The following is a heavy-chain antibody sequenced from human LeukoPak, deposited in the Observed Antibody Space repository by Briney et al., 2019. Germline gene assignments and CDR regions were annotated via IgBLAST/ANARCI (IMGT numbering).Heavy chain of an antibody. CDR2: IHYSGST. CDR3: ARVVGKSTGHNPSTGGAFDI. Sequence: SETLSLTCTVSGGSISSYYWIWIRQPPGKGLEWIGYIHYSGSTNYNPSLKSRVTISVDTSKNQFSLKLSSVTAADTAVYYCARVVGKSTGHNPSTGGAFDIWGQGTMVTVSS. V-gene: IGHV4-59*12. D-gene: IGHD2-8*02. CDR1: GGSISSYY. J-gene: IGHJ3*02.